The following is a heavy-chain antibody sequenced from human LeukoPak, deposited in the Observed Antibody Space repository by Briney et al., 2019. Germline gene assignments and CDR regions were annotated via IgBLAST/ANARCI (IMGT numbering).Heavy chain of an antibody. CDR2: VSYDGSNK. CDR1: GFTFSSFD. CDR3: AKDQGSSGSYLDAFDI. J-gene: IGHJ3*02. V-gene: IGHV3-33*06. D-gene: IGHD6-19*01. Sequence: GRSLRLSCAASGFTFSSFDVHWVRQAPGKGLEWVTLVSYDGSNKYYADSVKGRFTISRDNSKNTLYLHMNSLRAEDTALYYCAKDQGSSGSYLDAFDIWGQGTMVTVSS.